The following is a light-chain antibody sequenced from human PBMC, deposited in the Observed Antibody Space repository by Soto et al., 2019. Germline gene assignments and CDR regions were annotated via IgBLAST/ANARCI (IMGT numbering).Light chain of an antibody. CDR1: QSVASRN. J-gene: IGKJ1*01. CDR3: QHFGNSLWT. CDR2: GAS. Sequence: ELVLTQSPCTLSLSPGERSTLSCRASQSVASRNLAWYQQKSGQAPRLLIYGASSRAIHTPDRFSGSGSGTDFTLTISGLEPEDFAVYYCQHFGNSLWTFGQGTKVDIK. V-gene: IGKV3-20*01.